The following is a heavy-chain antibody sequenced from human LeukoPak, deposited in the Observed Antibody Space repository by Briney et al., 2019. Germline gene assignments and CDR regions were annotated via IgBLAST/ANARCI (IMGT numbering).Heavy chain of an antibody. D-gene: IGHD3-10*01. Sequence: GGSLRLACAASGFTFSRYSMNWVRQAPGKGLEWLSYITSSSSMIYYADSVKGRFTISRDNAKNSLYLQMNSLRAEETAVYYCVRRVDSGSYFYWGQGTLVTVSS. J-gene: IGHJ4*02. CDR2: ITSSSSMI. V-gene: IGHV3-48*01. CDR1: GFTFSRYS. CDR3: VRRVDSGSYFY.